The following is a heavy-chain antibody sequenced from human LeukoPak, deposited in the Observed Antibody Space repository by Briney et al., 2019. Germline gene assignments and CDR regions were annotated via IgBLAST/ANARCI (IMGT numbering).Heavy chain of an antibody. Sequence: AESLTLSCAVSGFSFSSYNMNWVRQAPGKGLEWVSSITSSSTYIYYADSVKGGFTISRDNAKTALYLEMNSLKTEDTAVYYCTRDQTPYYWGQGTLVTVSS. CDR3: TRDQTPYY. CDR2: ITSSSTYI. V-gene: IGHV3-21*03. CDR1: GFSFSSYN. J-gene: IGHJ4*02.